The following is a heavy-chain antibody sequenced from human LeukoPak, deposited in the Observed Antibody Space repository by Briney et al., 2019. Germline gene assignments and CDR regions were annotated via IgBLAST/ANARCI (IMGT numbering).Heavy chain of an antibody. Sequence: GGSLRLSCAASGFTFSSYGMHWVRQAPGKGLEWVAVISYDGSNKYYADSVKGRFTISRDNSKNTLYLQMNSLRAEDTAVYYCAKGRSSGSYSDWFDPGAREPWSPSPQ. J-gene: IGHJ5*02. CDR1: GFTFSSYG. V-gene: IGHV3-30*18. D-gene: IGHD1-26*01. CDR2: ISYDGSNK. CDR3: AKGRSSGSYSDWFDP.